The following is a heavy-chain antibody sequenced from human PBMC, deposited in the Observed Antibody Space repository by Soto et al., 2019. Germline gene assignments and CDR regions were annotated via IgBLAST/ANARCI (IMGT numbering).Heavy chain of an antibody. V-gene: IGHV3-23*01. D-gene: IGHD2-21*02. CDR3: AKEEYCGGDCYPYYFDY. Sequence: GSLRLSCAASGFTFSSYAMSWVRQAPGKGLEWVSAISGSGGSTYYADSVKGRFTISRDNSKNTLYLQMNSLRAEDTAVYYCAKEEYCGGDCYPYYFDYWGQGTLVTVSS. J-gene: IGHJ4*02. CDR1: GFTFSSYA. CDR2: ISGSGGST.